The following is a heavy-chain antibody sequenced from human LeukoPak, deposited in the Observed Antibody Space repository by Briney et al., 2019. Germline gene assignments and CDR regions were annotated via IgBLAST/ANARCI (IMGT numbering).Heavy chain of an antibody. V-gene: IGHV4-31*03. D-gene: IGHD5-12*01. CDR1: GGSISSGGYY. Sequence: TLSLTCTVSGGSISSGGYYWSWIRQHPGKGLEWIGYIYYSGSTYYNPSLKSRVTISVNTSKNQFSLKLSSVTAADTAVYYCARVVGRDGYNPWGQGTLVTVSS. J-gene: IGHJ4*02. CDR3: ARVVGRDGYNP. CDR2: IYYSGST.